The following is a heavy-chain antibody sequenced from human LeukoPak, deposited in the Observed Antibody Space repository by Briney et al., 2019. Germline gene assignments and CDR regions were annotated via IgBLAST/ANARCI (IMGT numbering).Heavy chain of an antibody. J-gene: IGHJ4*02. CDR1: GYTFTGYY. CDR3: ARVASWAVAGTAWYYFDY. D-gene: IGHD6-19*01. CDR2: INPNSGGT. Sequence: VASVKVSCKASGYTFTGYYMHWARQAPGQGLEWMGWINPNSGGTNYAQKFQGRVTMTRDTSISTAYMELSRLRSDDTAVYYCARVASWAVAGTAWYYFDYWGQGTLVTVSS. V-gene: IGHV1-2*02.